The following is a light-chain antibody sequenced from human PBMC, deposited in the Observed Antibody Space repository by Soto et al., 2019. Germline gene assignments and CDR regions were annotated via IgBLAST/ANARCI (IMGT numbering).Light chain of an antibody. CDR2: GAS. V-gene: IGKV3-15*01. CDR1: QSVSSN. Sequence: EIVMTQSPATLSVSPGERATLSCRASQSVSSNLAWYQQKPGQAPRLLIYGASTRATGIPARFSGSGSETEFPLTLSSLQSEDFAVYYCQQYNNWPPWTFGQGTKVEIK. J-gene: IGKJ1*01. CDR3: QQYNNWPPWT.